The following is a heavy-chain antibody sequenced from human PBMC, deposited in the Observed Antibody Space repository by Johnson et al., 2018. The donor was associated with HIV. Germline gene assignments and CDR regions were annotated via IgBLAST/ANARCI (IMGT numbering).Heavy chain of an antibody. CDR2: IYSGGDT. CDR3: ARGAAFDI. V-gene: IGHV3-66*01. CDR1: GFTVSSNY. J-gene: IGHJ3*02. Sequence: VQLVESGGGLVQPGGSLRLSCAASGFTVSSNYMSWVRQAPGKGLEWVSVIYSGGDTYYAESVKGRFTISRDNFKNTLYLKMNSLKVEDTAVYYCARGAAFDIWGQGTMVTVSS.